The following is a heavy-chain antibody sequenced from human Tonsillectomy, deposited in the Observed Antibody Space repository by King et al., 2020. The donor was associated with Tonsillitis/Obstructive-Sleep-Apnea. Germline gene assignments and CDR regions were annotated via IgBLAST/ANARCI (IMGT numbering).Heavy chain of an antibody. J-gene: IGHJ4*02. V-gene: IGHV6-1*01. Sequence: VQLQESGPGLVKPSQTLSFTCGISGESVSSNNAAWNWIRQSPSSGLDCLGRTYNRSKWYNDYAVSVKSHITINQDTSKNQFSLQLNSVTPEDTAVYYCARDGLLGGTRGYFDYWGQGTLVTVSS. CDR2: TYNRSKWYN. D-gene: IGHD3-10*01. CDR3: ARDGLLGGTRGYFDY. CDR1: GESVSSNNAA.